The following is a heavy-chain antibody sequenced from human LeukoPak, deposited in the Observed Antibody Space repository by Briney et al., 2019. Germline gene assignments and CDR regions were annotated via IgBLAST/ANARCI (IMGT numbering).Heavy chain of an antibody. CDR1: GYSFSSYW. V-gene: IGHV5-51*01. CDR2: IYPADSDT. D-gene: IGHD2-15*01. J-gene: IGHJ4*02. Sequence: GESLKISCKTSGYSFSSYWIGWVRQMPGKGLEYMGIIYPADSDTRYSPSFQGQVTISADKSISTAYLQWSRLKASDTAMYHCATSTSGYCSNDSCLFDYWGQGTLVTVSS. CDR3: ATSTSGYCSNDSCLFDY.